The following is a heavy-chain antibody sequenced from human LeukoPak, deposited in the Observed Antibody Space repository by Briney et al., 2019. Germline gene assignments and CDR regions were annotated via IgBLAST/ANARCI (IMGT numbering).Heavy chain of an antibody. Sequence: ASVKVSCKASGGTFSSYAISWVRQAPGQGLEWMGGIIPIFGTANYAQKFQGRVTITADESTSTAYMELSSLRSEDTAVYYCAREGYDFWSGTYYYYMDVWGKGTTVTVSS. CDR2: IIPIFGTA. V-gene: IGHV1-69*01. CDR1: GGTFSSYA. CDR3: AREGYDFWSGTYYYYMDV. J-gene: IGHJ6*03. D-gene: IGHD3-3*01.